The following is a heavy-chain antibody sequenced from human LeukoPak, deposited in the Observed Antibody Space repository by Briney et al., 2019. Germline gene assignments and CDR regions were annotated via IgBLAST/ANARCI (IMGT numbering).Heavy chain of an antibody. D-gene: IGHD2-2*01. CDR3: ASEPAAMAEVDYYYGMDV. CDR1: GGTFSSYA. Sequence: ASVKVSCKASGGTFSSYAISWVRQAPGQGLEWMGWINPNSGGTSYAQKFQGRVTMTRDTSISTAYMELSRLRSDDTAVYYCASEPAAMAEVDYYYGMDVWGQGTTVTVSS. J-gene: IGHJ6*02. CDR2: INPNSGGT. V-gene: IGHV1-2*02.